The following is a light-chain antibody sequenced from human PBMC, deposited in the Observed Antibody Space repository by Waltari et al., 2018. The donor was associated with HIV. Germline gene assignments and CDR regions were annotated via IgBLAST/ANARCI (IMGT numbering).Light chain of an antibody. J-gene: IGKJ4*01. CDR2: DTS. Sequence: EVVLTQSPATLSLSPGDRATLSCPASQSVGRYLAWYQQKPGTTPRHLIYDTSNGAAGIPARFSGGGSATDYTLTISSVEPEDSAVYYCQQRSTWPPVTFGGGTRVEIK. V-gene: IGKV3-11*01. CDR3: QQRSTWPPVT. CDR1: QSVGRY.